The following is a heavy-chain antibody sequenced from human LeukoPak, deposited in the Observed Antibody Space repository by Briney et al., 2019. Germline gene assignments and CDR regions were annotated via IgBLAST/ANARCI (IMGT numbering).Heavy chain of an antibody. CDR3: ARDHQYCSGGSCYSFDY. CDR1: GFTFSTYS. V-gene: IGHV3-21*01. J-gene: IGHJ4*02. D-gene: IGHD2-15*01. Sequence: GGSLRLSCAASGFTFSTYSMNWVRQAPGKGLEWVSSIISSSSYIYYADSVKGRFTISRDNAKNSLYLQMNSLRAEDTAVYYCARDHQYCSGGSCYSFDYWGQRTLVTVSS. CDR2: IISSSSYI.